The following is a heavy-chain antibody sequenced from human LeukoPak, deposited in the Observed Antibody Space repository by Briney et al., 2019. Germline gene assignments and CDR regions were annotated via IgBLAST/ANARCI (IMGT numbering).Heavy chain of an antibody. V-gene: IGHV1-2*02. Sequence: ASVKVSCKASGYTFTSYAMHWVRQAPGQGLEWMGWITPSGGTNYPQRFQGRVAITRDTSITTAYMDLSRLTSDDTAVYYCARDRYGDGFAHFDYWGQGALVTVSS. CDR1: GYTFTSYA. CDR2: ITPSGGT. CDR3: ARDRYGDGFAHFDY. J-gene: IGHJ4*02. D-gene: IGHD5-24*01.